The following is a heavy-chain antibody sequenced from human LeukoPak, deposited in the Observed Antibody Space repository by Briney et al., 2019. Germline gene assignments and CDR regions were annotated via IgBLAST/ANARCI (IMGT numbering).Heavy chain of an antibody. D-gene: IGHD3-3*01. Sequence: SETLSLTCTVSGGSISSYYWSWIRQPPGKGLEWIGYIYYSGSTNYNPSLKSRVTISVDTSKNQFSLKLSSVTAADTAAYYCASHTTYDFWSGYRPYYYYMDVWGKGTTVTVSS. CDR2: IYYSGST. CDR1: GGSISSYY. V-gene: IGHV4-59*01. CDR3: ASHTTYDFWSGYRPYYYYMDV. J-gene: IGHJ6*03.